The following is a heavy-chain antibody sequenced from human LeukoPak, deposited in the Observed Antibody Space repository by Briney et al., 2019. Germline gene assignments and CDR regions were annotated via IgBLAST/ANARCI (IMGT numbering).Heavy chain of an antibody. J-gene: IGHJ4*02. CDR3: AAGPWELDF. CDR1: GVSINTYY. Sequence: SETLSLTCTVSGVSINTYYASWIRQAPGKGLEFIGFIYNGGNTNYNPSPKSRATISVDTSNNQFSLRLTSVTAADTAMYYCAAGPWELDFWGQGTLVTVSS. D-gene: IGHD1-26*01. CDR2: IYNGGNT. V-gene: IGHV4-4*09.